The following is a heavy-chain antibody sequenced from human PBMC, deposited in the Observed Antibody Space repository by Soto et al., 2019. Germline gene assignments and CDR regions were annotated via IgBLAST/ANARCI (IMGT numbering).Heavy chain of an antibody. CDR2: ISAYDGNT. D-gene: IGHD2-8*01. CDR1: GYTFTSYG. J-gene: IGHJ6*02. CDR3: ARDPYHVLMVNAPNLYGMDV. Sequence: ASVKVSCKASGYTFTSYGIDWVRQAPGQGLEWLGWISAYDGNTKYAQILQGRVSLTTDTSTNTAYMELRSLRSDDTAVYYCARDPYHVLMVNAPNLYGMDVWGQGTTVTVSS. V-gene: IGHV1-18*01.